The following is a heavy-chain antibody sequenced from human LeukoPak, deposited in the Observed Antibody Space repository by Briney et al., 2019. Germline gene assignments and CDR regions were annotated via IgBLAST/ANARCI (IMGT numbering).Heavy chain of an antibody. CDR1: GGTFSSYT. V-gene: IGHV1-69*02. Sequence: SVKVSCKASGGTFSSYTISWVRQAPGQGLEWMGRISPILGIANYAQKFQGRVTITADKSTSTAYMELSSLRSEDTAVYYCAIRPLDCSSTSCYTEAYYYMDVWGKGTTVTVSS. CDR3: AIRPLDCSSTSCYTEAYYYMDV. D-gene: IGHD2-2*02. CDR2: ISPILGIA. J-gene: IGHJ6*03.